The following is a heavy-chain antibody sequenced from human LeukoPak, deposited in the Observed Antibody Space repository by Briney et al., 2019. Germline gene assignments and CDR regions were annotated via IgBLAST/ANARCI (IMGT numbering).Heavy chain of an antibody. D-gene: IGHD3-22*01. CDR1: GYTFTSYG. V-gene: IGHV1-18*01. Sequence: GASVKVSCKASGYTFTSYGISWVRQAPGQGLEWMGWISAYNGNTNYAQKFQGRVTMTTDTSTSTVYMELRSLRSDDTAVYYCARDPPRYDMPPLDYWGQGTLVTVSS. CDR2: ISAYNGNT. CDR3: ARDPPRYDMPPLDY. J-gene: IGHJ4*02.